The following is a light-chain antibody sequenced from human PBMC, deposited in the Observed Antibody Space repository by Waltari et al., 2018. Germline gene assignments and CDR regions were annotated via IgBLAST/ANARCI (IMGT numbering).Light chain of an antibody. CDR2: KDS. J-gene: IGLJ3*02. Sequence: SFELTQPPSVSVSPGQTARITCSADALAKQYAYWYQQKAGQAPLVVIYKDSERPSGIPERFSGSSSGTTVTLTISGVQAEDEAYYYCQAADNSGTLNWVFGGGTKLTVL. CDR3: QAADNSGTLNWV. V-gene: IGLV3-25*03. CDR1: ALAKQY.